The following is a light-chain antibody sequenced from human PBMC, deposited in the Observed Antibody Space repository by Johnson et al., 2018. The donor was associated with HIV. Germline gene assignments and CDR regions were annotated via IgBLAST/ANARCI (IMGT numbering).Light chain of an antibody. CDR3: GTWDTRLSAFEV. CDR2: DNN. Sequence: SVLTQPPSVSAAPGQKVTISCSGSTSNIGKSYVSWYQQLPGTAPKLLIYDNNRRPSGIPDRFSGSKSGPAATLGITGLQPGDEADYSWGTWDTRLSAFEVFGTRTKFTVL. CDR1: TSNIGKSY. V-gene: IGLV1-51*01. J-gene: IGLJ1*01.